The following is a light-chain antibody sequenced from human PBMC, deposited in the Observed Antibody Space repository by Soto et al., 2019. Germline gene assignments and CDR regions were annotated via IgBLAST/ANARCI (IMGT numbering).Light chain of an antibody. V-gene: IGLV2-23*02. CDR1: SSDVGSYNL. Sequence: QSALTQPASVSGSPGQSITISCTGTSSDVGSYNLVSWYQQHPGKAPKLMIYEVSKRPSGVSNRFSGSKSGNTASLTISGLQAEDEDDYYCCSYEGSTPYVFVTMTEVTV. J-gene: IGLJ1*01. CDR2: EVS. CDR3: CSYEGSTPYV.